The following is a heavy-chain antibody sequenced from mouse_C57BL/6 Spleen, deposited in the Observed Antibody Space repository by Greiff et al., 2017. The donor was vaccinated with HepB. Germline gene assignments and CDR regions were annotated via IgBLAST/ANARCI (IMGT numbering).Heavy chain of an antibody. CDR3: ASVYYDYDGGWFAY. J-gene: IGHJ3*01. V-gene: IGHV1-18*01. D-gene: IGHD2-4*01. CDR1: GYTFTDYN. Sequence: EVQLQQSGPELVKPGASVKIPCKASGYTFTDYNMDWVKQSHGKSLEWIGDINPNNGGTIYNQKFKGKATLTVDKSSSTAYMALRSLTSEDTAVYYCASVYYDYDGGWFAYWGQGTLVTVSA. CDR2: INPNNGGT.